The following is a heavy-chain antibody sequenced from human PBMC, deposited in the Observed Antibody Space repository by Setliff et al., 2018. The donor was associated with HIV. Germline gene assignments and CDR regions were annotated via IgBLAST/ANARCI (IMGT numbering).Heavy chain of an antibody. D-gene: IGHD1-1*01. Sequence: KPSETLSLTCTVSGGSISSGTYYWSWIRQPAGKGLEWIGRIYTSGSTKYNPSLESRVTISVDTSKNQFSLMLDSVTAADTAVYYCARNSQKGIQPLLLASWGPGTLVTVSS. J-gene: IGHJ4*02. CDR3: ARNSQKGIQPLLLAS. CDR1: GGSISSGTYY. V-gene: IGHV4-61*02. CDR2: IYTSGST.